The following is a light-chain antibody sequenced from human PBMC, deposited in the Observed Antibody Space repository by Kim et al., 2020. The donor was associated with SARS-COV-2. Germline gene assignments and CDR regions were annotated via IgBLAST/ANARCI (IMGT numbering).Light chain of an antibody. V-gene: IGLV8-61*01. J-gene: IGLJ3*02. Sequence: GGTVTLTCGLSSGSVSTSYYPNWFQQTPGQAPLTLIYNTNTRSSGVPDRFSGSILGNKAALTITGAQADDESDYYCVLYVGSGIWVFGGGTQLTVL. CDR3: VLYVGSGIWV. CDR1: SGSVSTSYY. CDR2: NTN.